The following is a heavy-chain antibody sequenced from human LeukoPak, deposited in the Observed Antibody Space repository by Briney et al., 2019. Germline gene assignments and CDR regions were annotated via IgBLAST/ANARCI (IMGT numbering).Heavy chain of an antibody. CDR2: IYYSGST. J-gene: IGHJ4*02. D-gene: IGHD3-9*01. CDR1: GGSFSGFF. CDR3: ARTGYYDILTGYYRD. Sequence: SETLSLTCAVQGGSFSGFFWTWMRQPPGKGLEWIGSIYYSGSTYYNPSLKSRVTLSVDTSKNQFSLQLSSVTAADTAVYYCARTGYYDILTGYYRDWGQGTLVTVSS. V-gene: IGHV4-34*01.